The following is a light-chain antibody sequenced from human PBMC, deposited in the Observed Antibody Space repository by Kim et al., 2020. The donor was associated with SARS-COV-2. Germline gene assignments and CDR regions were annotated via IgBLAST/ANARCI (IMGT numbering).Light chain of an antibody. J-gene: IGKJ2*01. V-gene: IGKV1-39*01. CDR1: ESIDIY. CDR2: AAS. Sequence: SASAGDRVTITCRASESIDIYLNWYQQKPGKAPKLLIYAASRLQSGVPSRFSGGGSGTDFSLTISSLQPEDSATYYCQQTFISPYTFGQGAKLEI. CDR3: QQTFISPYT.